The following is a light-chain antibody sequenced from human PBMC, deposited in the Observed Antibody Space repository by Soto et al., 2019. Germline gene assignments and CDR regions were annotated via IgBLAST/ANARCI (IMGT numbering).Light chain of an antibody. CDR2: GAS. J-gene: IGKJ4*01. Sequence: EIVMTQSPATLSASTGERATLSCMASQRVSHDFAWYQQKPGQAPRLLIYGASTMATGIPARFSGSGSGTEFTLTISSLQSEDFAGYYCQQYNKWPLPFGGVTKV. CDR3: QQYNKWPLP. CDR1: QRVSHD. V-gene: IGKV3-15*01.